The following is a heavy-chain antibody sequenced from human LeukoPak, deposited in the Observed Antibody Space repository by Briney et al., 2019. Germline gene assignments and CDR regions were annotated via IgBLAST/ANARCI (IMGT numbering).Heavy chain of an antibody. Sequence: ASVKVSCKASGYTFTSYGISWVRQAPGQGLEWMGWISAHNGNTNYAQKLQGRVTMTTDTSTSTAYMELRSLRSDDTAVYYCARGQEGLAATPFDYWGQGTLVTVSS. V-gene: IGHV1-18*01. CDR3: ARGQEGLAATPFDY. J-gene: IGHJ4*02. CDR1: GYTFTSYG. D-gene: IGHD2-15*01. CDR2: ISAHNGNT.